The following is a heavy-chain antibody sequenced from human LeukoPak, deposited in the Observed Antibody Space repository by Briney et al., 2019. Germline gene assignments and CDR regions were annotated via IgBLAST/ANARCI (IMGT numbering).Heavy chain of an antibody. D-gene: IGHD7-27*01. CDR2: IYTSGST. V-gene: IGHV4-61*02. Sequence: PSETLSLTCTVSGGSISSGSYYWSWIRQPAGKGLEWIGRIYTSGSTNYNPSLKSRVTISVDTSKNQFSLKLSSVTAADTAVYYCARGLNWGRLPYFDLWGRGTLVTVSS. CDR3: ARGLNWGRLPYFDL. J-gene: IGHJ2*01. CDR1: GGSISSGSYY.